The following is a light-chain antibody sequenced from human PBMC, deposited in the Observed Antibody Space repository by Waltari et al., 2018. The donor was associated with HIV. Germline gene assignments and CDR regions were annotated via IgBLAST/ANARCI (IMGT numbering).Light chain of an antibody. CDR2: EAS. V-gene: IGKV3-15*01. CDR3: QQYDNWPPGT. Sequence: EIVMTQSPATLSVSPGARATLSCRTSQSVSKSLAWYQQNPGQAPRLLIYEASTRATGIPARFSGSGSGTVFTLTVSSLQTDDFAVYYCQQYDNWPPGTFGPGTRVEVK. CDR1: QSVSKS. J-gene: IGKJ3*01.